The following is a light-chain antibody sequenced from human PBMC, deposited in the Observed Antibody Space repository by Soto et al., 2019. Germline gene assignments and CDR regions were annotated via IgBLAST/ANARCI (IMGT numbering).Light chain of an antibody. CDR1: SSDVGFYSR. CDR3: TSFTNSNTWV. V-gene: IGLV2-14*01. J-gene: IGLJ3*02. CDR2: EVT. Sequence: QSALTQPAAVSGSPGQSITISCTGTSSDVGFYSRVSWIQQHPGKTPKLMIYEVTNRPSGVPSRFSGSKSGHTASLTISGLQAEEEADYYCTSFTNSNTWVFGGGTKLTVL.